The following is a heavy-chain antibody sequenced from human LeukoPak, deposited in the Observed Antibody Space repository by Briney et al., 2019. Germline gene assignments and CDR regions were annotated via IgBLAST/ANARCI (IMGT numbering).Heavy chain of an antibody. CDR3: ARHKGSTDWYYFDY. J-gene: IGHJ4*02. D-gene: IGHD3-9*01. V-gene: IGHV5-51*01. CDR1: GYSFTNYW. Sequence: GESLKISCKGSGYSFTNYWIGWVRQMPGKGLEWMGFIYPGDSNTRYSPSFQGQVTISADKSISTAYLQWSSLKASDTAIYYFARHKGSTDWYYFDYWGQGTLVTVSS. CDR2: IYPGDSNT.